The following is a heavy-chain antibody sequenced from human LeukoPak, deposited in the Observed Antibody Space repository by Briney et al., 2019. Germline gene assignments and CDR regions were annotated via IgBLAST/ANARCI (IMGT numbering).Heavy chain of an antibody. CDR3: ARDGVFGRDY. CDR1: GFTFSSYW. V-gene: IGHV3-74*01. J-gene: IGHJ4*02. Sequence: LTGGSLRLSCAASGFTFSSYWMHWVRQAPGKGLVWVSRINSGGTTYYADSVKGRFTISRDNSKNTLYLQMNSLRAEDTAVYYCARDGVFGRDYWGQGTLVTVSS. CDR2: INSGGTT. D-gene: IGHD3-10*01.